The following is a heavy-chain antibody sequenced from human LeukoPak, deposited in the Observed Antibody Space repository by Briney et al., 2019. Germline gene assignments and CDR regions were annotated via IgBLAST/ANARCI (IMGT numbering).Heavy chain of an antibody. CDR3: AKLPTYYYDSSGYYHFDY. D-gene: IGHD3-22*01. V-gene: IGHV3-23*01. Sequence: PGGSLRLSCAASGFTFSSYAMSWVRQAPGKGLEWVSAISGSGTSTHYADAVKGRFTTSRDNSKNTLYLQMNSLRAEDTAVYYCAKLPTYYYDSSGYYHFDYWGQGTLVTVSS. CDR1: GFTFSSYA. CDR2: ISGSGTST. J-gene: IGHJ4*02.